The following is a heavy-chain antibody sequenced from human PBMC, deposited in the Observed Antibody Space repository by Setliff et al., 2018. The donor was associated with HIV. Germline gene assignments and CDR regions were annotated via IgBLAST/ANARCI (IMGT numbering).Heavy chain of an antibody. CDR2: IHYSGST. CDR3: ARGVTHPPPFGALDI. J-gene: IGHJ3*02. Sequence: SETLSLTCSVSGGCIDRSNYYWGWIRQSPGKGLEWIGNIHYSGSTYYNPSLKSRLTISVDTSKNQFSLKLRSVTAADTAFYYCARGVTHPPPFGALDIWGLGTLVTVSS. V-gene: IGHV4-39*07. CDR1: GGCIDRSNYY. D-gene: IGHD5-18*01.